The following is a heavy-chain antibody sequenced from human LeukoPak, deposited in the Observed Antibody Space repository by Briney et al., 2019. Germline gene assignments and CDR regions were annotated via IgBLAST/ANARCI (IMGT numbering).Heavy chain of an antibody. V-gene: IGHV4-39*01. CDR3: ARHSGSGSLSRPFDP. Sequence: SETLSLTRSVSGPSVTSGGFYWGWLRQPPGKGPEWIATVYYTGSTYYNPSLKSRVTISIDTSKNQFSLRLTSVTATDTAIYHCARHSGSGSLSRPFDPWGQGTLVTVSS. J-gene: IGHJ5*02. D-gene: IGHD3-10*01. CDR2: VYYTGST. CDR1: GPSVTSGGFY.